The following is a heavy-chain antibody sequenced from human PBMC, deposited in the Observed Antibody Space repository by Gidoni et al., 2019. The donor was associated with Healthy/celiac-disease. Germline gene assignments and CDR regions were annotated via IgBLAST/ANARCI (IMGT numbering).Heavy chain of an antibody. CDR1: GFTFSSYA. V-gene: IGHV3-30*18. J-gene: IGHJ6*02. CDR2: ISYDGSNK. CDR3: AKDGITYGSGNWGYGMDV. Sequence: QVQLVESGGGVVQPGRSLRLSCAASGFTFSSYAMHWVRQAPGKGLEWVAVISYDGSNKYYADSVKGRFTISRDNSKNTLYLQMNSLRAEDTAVYYCAKDGITYGSGNWGYGMDVWGQGTTVTVSS. D-gene: IGHD3-10*01.